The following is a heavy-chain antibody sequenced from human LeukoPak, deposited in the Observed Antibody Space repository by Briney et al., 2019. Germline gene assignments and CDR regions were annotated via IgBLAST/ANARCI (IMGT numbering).Heavy chain of an antibody. CDR2: IYYSGST. J-gene: IGHJ4*02. CDR3: ARIRSSGYYYYFDY. D-gene: IGHD3-22*01. V-gene: IGHV4-59*01. CDR1: GGSISSYY. Sequence: PSETLSLTCTVSGGSISSYYWSWIRQPPGKGLEWIGYIYYSGSTNYNPSLKSRVTVSVDTSKNQFSLKLSSVTAADTAVYYCARIRSSGYYYYFDYWGQGTLVTVSS.